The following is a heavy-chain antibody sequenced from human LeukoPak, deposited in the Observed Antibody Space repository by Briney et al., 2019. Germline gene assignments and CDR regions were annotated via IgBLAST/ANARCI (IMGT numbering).Heavy chain of an antibody. V-gene: IGHV3-23*01. CDR3: ASLVRAVAGTTSGY. J-gene: IGHJ4*02. Sequence: GGSLRLSCAASGFTFSIYSMSWVRQAPGKGLEWVSAITGSGGGTYYTDSVKGRFTISRDNSKNTLYLQMNSLRAEDTAVYYCASLVRAVAGTTSGYWGQGTLVTVSS. D-gene: IGHD6-19*01. CDR2: ITGSGGGT. CDR1: GFTFSIYS.